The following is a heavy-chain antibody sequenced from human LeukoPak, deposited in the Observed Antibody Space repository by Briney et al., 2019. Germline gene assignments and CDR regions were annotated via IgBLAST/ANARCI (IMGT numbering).Heavy chain of an antibody. Sequence: PSGTLSLTCAVSGGSSSSSSWWSWVRQPPGKGLEWIGEIPDSGNTNYNPSLKSRVSMSADKSKNQISLKLSSVTAADTAVYYCARGAGAAVFWGQGALVTVSS. V-gene: IGHV4-4*02. CDR2: IPDSGNT. J-gene: IGHJ4*02. CDR3: ARGAGAAVF. CDR1: GGSSSSSSW. D-gene: IGHD1-26*01.